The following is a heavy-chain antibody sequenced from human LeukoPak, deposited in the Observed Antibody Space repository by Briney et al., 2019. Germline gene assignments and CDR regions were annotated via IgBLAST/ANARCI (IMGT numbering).Heavy chain of an antibody. Sequence: GGSLRLSCSASGFTFSSYAMHWVRPAPGKGLEYVSAISSNGGSTYYADSVKGRFTISRDNSKNALYLQMSSLRAEDTAVYYCVKGSGGRYAFDIWGQGTMVTVS. CDR3: VKGSGGRYAFDI. D-gene: IGHD2-15*01. J-gene: IGHJ3*02. CDR2: ISSNGGST. V-gene: IGHV3-64D*06. CDR1: GFTFSSYA.